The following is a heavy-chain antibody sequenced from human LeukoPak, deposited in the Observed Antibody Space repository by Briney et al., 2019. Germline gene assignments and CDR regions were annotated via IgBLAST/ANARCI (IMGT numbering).Heavy chain of an antibody. V-gene: IGHV3-30-3*01. CDR2: ISYDGSNK. D-gene: IGHD3-22*01. CDR3: ARGSHTLIGHAFDI. J-gene: IGHJ3*02. Sequence: PGGSLRLSCAASGFTFSSYAMHWVRQAPGKGLEWVAVISYDGSNKYYADSVKGRFTISRDNSKNTLYLQMNSLRAGDTAVYYCARGSHTLIGHAFDIWGQGTMVTVSS. CDR1: GFTFSSYA.